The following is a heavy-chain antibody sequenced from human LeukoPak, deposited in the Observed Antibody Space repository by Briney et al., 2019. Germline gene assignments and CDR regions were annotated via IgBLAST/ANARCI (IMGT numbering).Heavy chain of an antibody. D-gene: IGHD3-10*02. CDR3: ARDLHYYVAMDV. V-gene: IGHV3-53*01. CDR1: GFTVSNNY. Sequence: PGGSLRRSCAVSGFTVSNNYMSWVRQAPGKGPECVSVIYSGDSTYYADSVKGRFTISRDNSKNAVYLQINSLRAEDTALYYCARDLHYYVAMDVWGQGTTVTVSS. CDR2: IYSGDST. J-gene: IGHJ6*02.